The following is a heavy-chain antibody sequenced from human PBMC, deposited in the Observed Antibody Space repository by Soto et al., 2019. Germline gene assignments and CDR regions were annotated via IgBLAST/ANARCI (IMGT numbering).Heavy chain of an antibody. V-gene: IGHV4-30-4*01. CDR2: IYYSGST. Sequence: QVQLQESGPGLVKPSQTLSLTCTVSGGSISSGDYYWSWIRQPPGKGLEWIGYIYYSGSTYYNPSLKSRVTISVDTSKNQFSLKLSSVTAADTAVYYCARVVWDYDFWAGYYGMDVWGQGTTVTVSS. D-gene: IGHD3-3*01. J-gene: IGHJ6*02. CDR1: GGSISSGDYY. CDR3: ARVVWDYDFWAGYYGMDV.